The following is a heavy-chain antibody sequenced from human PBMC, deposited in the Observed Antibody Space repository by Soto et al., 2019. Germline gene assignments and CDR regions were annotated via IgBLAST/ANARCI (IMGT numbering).Heavy chain of an antibody. CDR3: AGGMDSGTDYYYGMDV. CDR2: IIPIFGTA. CDR1: GGTFSSYA. Sequence: SVKVSCKASGGTFSSYAISWVRQAPGQGLEWMGGIIPIFGTANYAQKFQGRVTITADKSTSTAYMELSSLRSEDTAVYYCAGGMDSGTDYYYGMDVWGQGTTVTVSS. D-gene: IGHD3-10*01. J-gene: IGHJ6*02. V-gene: IGHV1-69*06.